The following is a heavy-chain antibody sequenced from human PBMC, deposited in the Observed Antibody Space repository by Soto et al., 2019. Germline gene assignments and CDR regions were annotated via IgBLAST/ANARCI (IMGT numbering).Heavy chain of an antibody. V-gene: IGHV4-39*02. J-gene: IGHJ3*02. Sequence: SETLSLTCTVSGGSISSSSYYWGWIRQPPGKGLEWIGSIYYSGSTYYNPSLKSRVTISVDTSKNQFSLKLSSVTAADTAVYYCAREGDIVVVPAANDAFDIWGQGTMVTVSS. CDR2: IYYSGST. D-gene: IGHD2-2*01. CDR3: AREGDIVVVPAANDAFDI. CDR1: GGSISSSSYY.